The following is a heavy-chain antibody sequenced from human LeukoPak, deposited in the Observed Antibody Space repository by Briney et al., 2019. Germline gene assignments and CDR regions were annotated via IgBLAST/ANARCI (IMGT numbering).Heavy chain of an antibody. Sequence: SETLSLTCTVSGGSISSSSYSWGWIRQPPGKGLEWIGSIYYSGTTYYNPSLKSRVTISVDTSKIQFSLTLSSVAATDTAVYFCARLRFDFWSGYTHPYFDYWGQGTLVTVSS. CDR2: IYYSGTT. CDR1: GGSISSSSYS. D-gene: IGHD3-3*01. CDR3: ARLRFDFWSGYTHPYFDY. J-gene: IGHJ4*02. V-gene: IGHV4-39*01.